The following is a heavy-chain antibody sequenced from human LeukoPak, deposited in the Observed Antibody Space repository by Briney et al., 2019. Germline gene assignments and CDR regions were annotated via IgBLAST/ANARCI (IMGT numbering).Heavy chain of an antibody. CDR1: GFTFSRYP. CDR2: MNSNGVST. J-gene: IGHJ6*02. D-gene: IGHD5-12*01. V-gene: IGHV3-64D*09. Sequence: QTGGSLRLSCSASGFTFSRYPMSWVRQAPRKGLECVSAMNSNGVSTYYADSVKGRFTISRDNSKNTLYLQMSSLRAEDTAVYYCVKAYSGYERSYSYYYGMDVWGQGTTVTVSS. CDR3: VKAYSGYERSYSYYYGMDV.